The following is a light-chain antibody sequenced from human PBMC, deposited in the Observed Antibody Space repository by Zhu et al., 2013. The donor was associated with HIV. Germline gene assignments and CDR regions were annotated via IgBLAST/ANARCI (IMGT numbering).Light chain of an antibody. J-gene: IGKJ2*01. CDR3: MQGTHWFT. V-gene: IGKV2-30*01. Sequence: DGLMTQSPLSLPVTLGQPASISCRSSQSLVDSDGNTYLNWFQQRPGQSPRRLIYKVSNRDSGVPDRFSGSGSGTDFTLKISRVEAEDVGVYYCMQGTHWFTFGQGTKLEIK. CDR2: KVS. CDR1: QSLVDSDGNTY.